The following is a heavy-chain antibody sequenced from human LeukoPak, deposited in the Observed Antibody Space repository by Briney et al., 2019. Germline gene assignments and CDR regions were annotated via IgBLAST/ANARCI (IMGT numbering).Heavy chain of an antibody. CDR3: ARDLTYYFDSSDYGGAFDI. J-gene: IGHJ3*02. Sequence: PGRSLRLSCAASGFTFSSYGMHWVRQAPGKGLEWVAVISYDGINEYYADSVKGRSTISRDNSKNTLYLQMNSLRAEDTAVYYCARDLTYYFDSSDYGGAFDIWGQGTMVTVSS. CDR2: ISYDGINE. V-gene: IGHV3-30*03. CDR1: GFTFSSYG. D-gene: IGHD3-22*01.